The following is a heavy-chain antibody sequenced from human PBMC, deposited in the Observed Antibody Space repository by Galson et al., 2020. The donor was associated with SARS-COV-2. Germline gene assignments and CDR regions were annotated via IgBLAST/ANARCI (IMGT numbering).Heavy chain of an antibody. CDR2: FDPEDGET. CDR1: GYTLTELS. Sequence: ASVKVSCQVSGYTLTELSMHWVRQAPGKGLEWMGGFDPEDGETIYAPKFQGRVTMTEDTSTDTAYMELSSLRSEETAVYFCATSTAAGYPSWFDPWGQGTLVTVAS. J-gene: IGHJ5*02. D-gene: IGHD6-13*01. V-gene: IGHV1-24*01. CDR3: ATSTAAGYPSWFDP.